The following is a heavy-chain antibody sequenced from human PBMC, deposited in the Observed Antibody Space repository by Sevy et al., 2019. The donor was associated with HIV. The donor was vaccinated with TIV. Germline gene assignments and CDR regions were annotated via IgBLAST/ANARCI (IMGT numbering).Heavy chain of an antibody. Sequence: GGSLRLSCAASGFTFSSYAMSWVRQAPGKGLVWVSAISGSGGSTYYADSVKGRFTISRDNSKNTLYLQMNSLRAEDTAVYYCAVIQLYYYYMDVWGKGTTVTVSS. D-gene: IGHD5-18*01. CDR3: AVIQLYYYYMDV. V-gene: IGHV3-23*01. J-gene: IGHJ6*03. CDR1: GFTFSSYA. CDR2: ISGSGGST.